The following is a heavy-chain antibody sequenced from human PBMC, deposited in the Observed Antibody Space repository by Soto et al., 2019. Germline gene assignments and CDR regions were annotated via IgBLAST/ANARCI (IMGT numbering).Heavy chain of an antibody. J-gene: IGHJ4*02. V-gene: IGHV5-51*01. CDR2: IYPGDSDT. Sequence: GESLKISCKGSGYSFTTYWIGWVRQMPGKGLEWMGIIYPGDSDTRYSPSFQGQVTISADKSISTAYLQWSSLKASDTAIYYCARHPHSSSWESFDYWGQGTLVTVSS. CDR3: ARHPHSSSWESFDY. CDR1: GYSFTTYW. D-gene: IGHD6-13*01.